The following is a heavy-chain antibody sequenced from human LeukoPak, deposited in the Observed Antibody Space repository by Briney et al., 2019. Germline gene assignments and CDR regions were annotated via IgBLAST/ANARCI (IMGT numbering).Heavy chain of an antibody. J-gene: IGHJ4*02. CDR3: ARGGDYHDY. V-gene: IGHV4-30-2*01. CDR2: IYHSGST. D-gene: IGHD4-17*01. Sequence: SQTLSLTCAVSGGSISSGGYSWSWLRQPPGKGLEWIGYIYHSGSTYYNPSLKSRVTISVYRSKNQFSLKLSSVTAADTAVYYCARGGDYHDYWGQGTLVTVSS. CDR1: GGSISSGGYS.